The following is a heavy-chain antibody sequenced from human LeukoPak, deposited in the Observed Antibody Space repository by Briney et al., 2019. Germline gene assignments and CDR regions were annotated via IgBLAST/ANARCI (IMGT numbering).Heavy chain of an antibody. D-gene: IGHD6-19*01. CDR1: GGSISTYY. CDR3: ARGIAVAGVRFDP. J-gene: IGHJ5*02. CDR2: VYHSGNT. Sequence: PSETLSLTCTVSGGSISTYYWSWIRQPPGKGLEWIGYVYHSGNTYYNPSLNSRVTISVDTSKNQFSLKLTSVTAADTAVYYCARGIAVAGVRFDPWGQGTLVTVSS. V-gene: IGHV4-59*01.